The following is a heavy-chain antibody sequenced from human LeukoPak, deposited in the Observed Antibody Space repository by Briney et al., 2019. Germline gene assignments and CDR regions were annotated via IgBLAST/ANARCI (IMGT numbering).Heavy chain of an antibody. CDR1: GFIFSDYG. D-gene: IGHD3-10*02. CDR2: ISSSGSTI. J-gene: IGHJ6*04. V-gene: IGHV3-48*04. CDR3: AELGITMIGGV. Sequence: GGSLRLSCAASGFIFSDYGMNWVRQAPGKGLEWVSYISSSGSTIYYADSEKGRFTISRDNAKNSLYLQMNSLRAEDTAVYYCAELGITMIGGVWGKGTTVTISS.